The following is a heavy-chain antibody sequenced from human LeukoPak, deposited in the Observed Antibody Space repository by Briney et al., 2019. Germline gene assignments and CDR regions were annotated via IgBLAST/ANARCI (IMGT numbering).Heavy chain of an antibody. J-gene: IGHJ4*02. CDR1: GGSISSSSYY. Sequence: SETLSLTCTVSGGSISSSSYYWGWIRQPPGKGLEWIGSIYYSGSTYYNPSLKSRVTISVDTSKNQFSLKLNSVTARHLRGWGAFDYWGQGTLVTVSS. V-gene: IGHV4-39*07. D-gene: IGHD7-27*01. CDR3: FDY. CDR2: IYYSGST.